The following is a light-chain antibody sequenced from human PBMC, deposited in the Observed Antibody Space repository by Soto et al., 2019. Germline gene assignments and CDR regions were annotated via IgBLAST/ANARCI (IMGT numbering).Light chain of an antibody. V-gene: IGKV3-15*01. CDR1: QSVSLS. Sequence: ERVVTESRSTLSVSLFYSSTLSFSVGQSVSLSLAWYQMRPGQPPRLLIYGASTRATDIPARFRGTGSGTDFTLTISSLQSEDFAVYFCQQYHIWPSWTFGQGTKVDI. CDR2: GAS. CDR3: QQYHIWPSWT. J-gene: IGKJ1*01.